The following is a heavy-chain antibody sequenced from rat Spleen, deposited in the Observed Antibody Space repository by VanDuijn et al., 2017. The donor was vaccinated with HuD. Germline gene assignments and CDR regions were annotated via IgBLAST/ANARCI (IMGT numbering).Heavy chain of an antibody. CDR2: ISSGGGGA. CDR3: ARHGIYNNYGWFAY. J-gene: IGHJ3*01. V-gene: IGHV5-25*01. CDR1: GFTFSSFP. D-gene: IGHD1-10*01. Sequence: EVQLVETGGDLVQPGRSLKLSCAASGFTFSSFPMAWVRQAPKKGLEWVASISSGGGGAYYPDSVKDRFTISRDNAKSTLYLQMDSLGSEDTATYYCARHGIYNNYGWFAYWGQGTLVTVSS.